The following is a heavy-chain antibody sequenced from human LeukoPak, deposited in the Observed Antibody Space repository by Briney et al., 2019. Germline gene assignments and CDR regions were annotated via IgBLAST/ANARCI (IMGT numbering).Heavy chain of an antibody. CDR3: ARSGIGRAFDI. V-gene: IGHV3-74*03. J-gene: IGHJ3*02. CDR2: INKDATIT. D-gene: IGHD3-10*01. CDR1: EFTFNRYW. Sequence: PGGSLRLSCAASEFTFNRYWMSWVRQAPGKGLEWVSRINKDATITTYADSVKGRFTVSRDNVKNMVYLDMNGLRGDDTAVYYCARSGIGRAFDIWGQGATVTVSS.